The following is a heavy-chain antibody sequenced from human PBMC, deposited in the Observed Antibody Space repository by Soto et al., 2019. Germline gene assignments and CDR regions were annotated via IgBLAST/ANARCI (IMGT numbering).Heavy chain of an antibody. D-gene: IGHD1-1*01. J-gene: IGHJ2*01. CDR2: ISDDGSTA. V-gene: IGHV3-74*01. Sequence: PVVSLRLSCAVSGFTFSAYWMHWVRQVPGKGLTWVSRISDDGSTATYADSVKGRFVISRDNAKNSLYLEMNTLRVDDSGLYYCARGHRVSSTGKGAHWGRGNRVTVSS. CDR3: ARGHRVSSTGKGAH. CDR1: GFTFSAYW.